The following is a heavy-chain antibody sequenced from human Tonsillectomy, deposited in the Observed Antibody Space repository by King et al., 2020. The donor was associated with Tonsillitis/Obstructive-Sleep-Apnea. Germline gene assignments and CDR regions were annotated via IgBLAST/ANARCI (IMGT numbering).Heavy chain of an antibody. D-gene: IGHD2-2*01. V-gene: IGHV4-34*01. CDR1: GGSFSDYY. CDR2: INHSGST. J-gene: IGHJ4*02. Sequence: VQLQQWGAGLLKPSETLSRTCAVYGGSFSDYYWSWIRQPPGKGLEWIGEINHSGSTNYNPSLKSRVTVSVDTSKNQFSLKLSSVTAADTAVYYCARVREYCSSNSCFYYFDYWGQGTQVTVSS. CDR3: ARVREYCSSNSCFYYFDY.